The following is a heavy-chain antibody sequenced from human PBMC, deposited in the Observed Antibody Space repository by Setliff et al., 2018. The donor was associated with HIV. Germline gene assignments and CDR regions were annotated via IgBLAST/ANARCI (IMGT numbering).Heavy chain of an antibody. CDR1: GDSISSSSYY. CDR3: ARSGSSSPYYFDY. V-gene: IGHV4-39*01. Sequence: NPSETLSLTCTVSGDSISSSSYYWGWIRQPPGKGLEWIGSIYYSGSTYYNPSLKSRVTISVDTSKNQFSLKLSSVTAADTAVYYCARSGSSSPYYFDYWGQGTLVTVSS. J-gene: IGHJ4*02. CDR2: IYYSGST. D-gene: IGHD6-6*01.